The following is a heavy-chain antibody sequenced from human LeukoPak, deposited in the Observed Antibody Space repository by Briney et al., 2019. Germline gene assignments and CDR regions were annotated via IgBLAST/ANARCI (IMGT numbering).Heavy chain of an antibody. D-gene: IGHD2-2*01. Sequence: PSETLSLTCTVSGGSISSGDYYWSWIRQPPGEGLEWIGYIYYSGSTYYNPSLKSRVTISVDTSKNQCSLKLSSVTAADTAVYYCATLERYCSSTSCYGGIDYWGQGTLVTVSS. CDR2: IYYSGST. CDR1: GGSISSGDYY. J-gene: IGHJ4*02. CDR3: ATLERYCSSTSCYGGIDY. V-gene: IGHV4-30-4*01.